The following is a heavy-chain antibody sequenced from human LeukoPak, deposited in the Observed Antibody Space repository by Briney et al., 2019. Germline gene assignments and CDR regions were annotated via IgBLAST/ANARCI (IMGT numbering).Heavy chain of an antibody. CDR2: ISSSSSTI. CDR1: GFTFSSYS. Sequence: GGSLRLSCAASGFTFSSYSMNWVRQAPGKGLEWVSYISSSSSTIYYADSVKGRFTISRDNAKNSLYLQMNSLRDEDTAVYYCASPIAVADGGGFDVWGQGTMVTVSS. V-gene: IGHV3-48*02. D-gene: IGHD6-19*01. CDR3: ASPIAVADGGGFDV. J-gene: IGHJ4*02.